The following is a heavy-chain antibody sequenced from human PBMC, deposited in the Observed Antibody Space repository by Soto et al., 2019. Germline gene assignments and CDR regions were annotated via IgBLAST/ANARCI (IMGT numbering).Heavy chain of an antibody. D-gene: IGHD6-13*01. CDR2: LDPNSGST. V-gene: IGHV1-2*02. CDR3: ARAPAGFSTTWYEWFDP. J-gene: IGHJ5*02. Sequence: QVQLVQSGAEVKKPGASVKVSCTASGYTITGYFIRWVRQAPGQGLEWMGWLDPNSGSTNYAQKFQGRITMTREKSINTAYMDLSSLTSDDTAVYYCARAPAGFSTTWYEWFDPWGQGTLVTVSS. CDR1: GYTITGYF.